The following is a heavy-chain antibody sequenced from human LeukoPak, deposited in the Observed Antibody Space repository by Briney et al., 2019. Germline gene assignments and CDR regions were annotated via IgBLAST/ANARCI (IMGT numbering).Heavy chain of an antibody. J-gene: IGHJ5*01. CDR1: GFTFSSYA. V-gene: IGHV3-23*01. D-gene: IGHD4-23*01. CDR3: AKGPRDGNITIWFDS. Sequence: PGGSLRLSCATSGFTFSSYAMSWVRQAPGKGLEWVSGISGIGGRTYYADSVKGRFSISRDNSKNTVYLQMNSLRAEDTAVYYCAKGPRDGNITIWFDSWGQGTLVTVSS. CDR2: ISGIGGRT.